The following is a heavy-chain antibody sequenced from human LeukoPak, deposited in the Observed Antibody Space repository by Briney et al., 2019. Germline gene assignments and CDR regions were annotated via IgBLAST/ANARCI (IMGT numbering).Heavy chain of an antibody. V-gene: IGHV1-8*02. Sequence: VSVKVSCKASGYTFTSYDINWVRQATGQGLEWMGWMNPNSGNTGYAQKFQGRVTMTRNTSISTAYMELSSLRSEDTAVYYCARGRYYYGSGSYNYYGMDVWGQGTTVTVSS. CDR1: GYTFTSYD. CDR2: MNPNSGNT. D-gene: IGHD3-10*01. J-gene: IGHJ6*02. CDR3: ARGRYYYGSGSYNYYGMDV.